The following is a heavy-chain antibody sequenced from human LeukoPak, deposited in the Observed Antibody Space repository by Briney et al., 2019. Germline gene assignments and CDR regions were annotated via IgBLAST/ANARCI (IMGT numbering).Heavy chain of an antibody. J-gene: IGHJ5*02. CDR2: INHSGST. CDR3: ARAPGYSSSSGGLDP. Sequence: SETLSLTCAVHGGSFSGYYWSWIRQPPGKGLEWIGEINHSGSTNYNPSLKSRVTISVDTSKNQFSLKLSSVTAADTAVHYCARAPGYSSSSGGLDPWGQGTLVTVSS. V-gene: IGHV4-34*01. CDR1: GGSFSGYY. D-gene: IGHD6-6*01.